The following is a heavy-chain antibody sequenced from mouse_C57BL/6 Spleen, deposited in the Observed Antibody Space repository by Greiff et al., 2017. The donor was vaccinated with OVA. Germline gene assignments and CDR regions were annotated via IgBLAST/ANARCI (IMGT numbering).Heavy chain of an antibody. CDR1: GFTFSDYG. J-gene: IGHJ2*01. CDR3: ARGVLRYYFDY. V-gene: IGHV5-17*01. CDR2: ISSGSSTF. Sequence: EVQLVESGGGLVKPGGSLKLSCAASGFTFSDYGMHWVRQAPEKGLEWVAYISSGSSTFYYADTVQGRFPISRDNAKNTLFLQMTSLRSEDTAMYYCARGVLRYYFDYWGKGTTLTVSS. D-gene: IGHD1-1*01.